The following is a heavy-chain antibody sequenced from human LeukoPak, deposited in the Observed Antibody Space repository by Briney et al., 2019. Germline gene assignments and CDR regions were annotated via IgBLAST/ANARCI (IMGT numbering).Heavy chain of an antibody. CDR3: ARDTGHRTFDP. CDR2: ISSSSSYI. J-gene: IGHJ5*02. CDR1: GFTFSSYS. D-gene: IGHD2-2*01. Sequence: GGSLRLSCAASGFTFSSYSMNGVRQAPGKGLEWVSSISSSSSYIYYADSVKGRFTISRDNAKNSLYLQMNSLRAEDTAVYYCARDTGHRTFDPWGQGTLVTVSS. V-gene: IGHV3-21*01.